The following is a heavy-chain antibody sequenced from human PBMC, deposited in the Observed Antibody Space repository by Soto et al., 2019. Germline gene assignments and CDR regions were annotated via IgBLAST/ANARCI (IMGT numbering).Heavy chain of an antibody. Sequence: GGSLRLSCAASGFTFSSYWMSWVRQAPGKGLEWVANIKQDGSEKYYVDSVKGRFTISRDNAKNSLYLQMNSLRAEDTAVYYCARAPSSSWYYYYYYGMDVWGQGTTVTVSS. J-gene: IGHJ6*02. D-gene: IGHD6-13*01. CDR1: GFTFSSYW. CDR3: ARAPSSSWYYYYYYGMDV. CDR2: IKQDGSEK. V-gene: IGHV3-7*01.